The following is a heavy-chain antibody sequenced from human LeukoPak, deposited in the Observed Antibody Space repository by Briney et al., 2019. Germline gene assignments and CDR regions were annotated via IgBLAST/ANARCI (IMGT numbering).Heavy chain of an antibody. CDR1: GFTFSDFA. J-gene: IGHJ4*02. Sequence: GGSLRLSCAASGFTFSDFAMLWVRQVPGRGLEWVCFMSGDGVVTHYADSVKGRFTISRDNSKNTLYLQMNSLRVEDTAVYYCATETGGAFDYWGQGTLVTVSS. CDR2: MSGDGVVT. CDR3: ATETGGAFDY. D-gene: IGHD2-8*02. V-gene: IGHV3-23*01.